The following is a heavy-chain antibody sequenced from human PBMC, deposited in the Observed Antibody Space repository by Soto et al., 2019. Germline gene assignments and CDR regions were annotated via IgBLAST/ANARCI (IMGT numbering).Heavy chain of an antibody. Sequence: GGSLRLSYAASGFTFSSYSMNWVRQAPGKGLEWVSSISSSSYIYYADSVKGRFTISRDNAKNSLYLQMNSLRAEDTAVYYCARAYRVEMATIDYWGQGTLVTVSS. J-gene: IGHJ4*02. V-gene: IGHV3-21*01. CDR2: ISSSSYI. D-gene: IGHD5-12*01. CDR3: ARAYRVEMATIDY. CDR1: GFTFSSYS.